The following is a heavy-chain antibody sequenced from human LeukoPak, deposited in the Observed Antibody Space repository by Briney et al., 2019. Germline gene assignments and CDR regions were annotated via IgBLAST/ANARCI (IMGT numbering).Heavy chain of an antibody. D-gene: IGHD7-27*01. CDR1: GFTFSDYY. CDR2: ISGGGGTI. Sequence: GGSLRLSCAASGFTFSDYYMSWVRQAPGKGLEGGSYISGGGGTIYYAEAVKGRFTISRDNAKNSLYLQMNSLRAEDTAVYYCARDPGDPTRFDYWGQGTLVTVSS. J-gene: IGHJ4*02. V-gene: IGHV3-11*01. CDR3: ARDPGDPTRFDY.